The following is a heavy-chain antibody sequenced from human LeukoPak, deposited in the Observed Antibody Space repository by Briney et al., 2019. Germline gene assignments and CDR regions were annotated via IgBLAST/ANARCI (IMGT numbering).Heavy chain of an antibody. J-gene: IGHJ4*02. CDR1: GFTFSSYA. V-gene: IGHV3-30-3*01. CDR3: ARDLYGSFDY. Sequence: GGSLRPPCAASGFTFSSYAMHWVRQAPGKGLEWVAVISYDGSNKYYADSVKGRFTISRDNSKNTLYLQMNSLRAEDTAVYYCARDLYGSFDYWGQGTLVTVSS. CDR2: ISYDGSNK. D-gene: IGHD3-10*01.